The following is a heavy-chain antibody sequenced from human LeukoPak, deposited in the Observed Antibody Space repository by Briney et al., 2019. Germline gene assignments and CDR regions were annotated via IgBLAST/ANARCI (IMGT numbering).Heavy chain of an antibody. CDR1: GFIFSSYG. J-gene: IGHJ4*02. D-gene: IGHD6-19*01. Sequence: GGSLRLSCAASGFIFSSYGMHWVRQAPGKGLEWVAVISYDESSKYYAASVKGRFTISRDTSKNTLYLQMNSLRAEDTAMYYCAKVGYSSGWWGAFDYWGQGTLVTVSS. V-gene: IGHV3-30*18. CDR3: AKVGYSSGWWGAFDY. CDR2: ISYDESSK.